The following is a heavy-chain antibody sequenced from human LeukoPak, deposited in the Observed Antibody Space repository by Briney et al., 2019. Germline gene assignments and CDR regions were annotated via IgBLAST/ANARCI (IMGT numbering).Heavy chain of an antibody. CDR3: ARGRLERRHAFDI. CDR1: GGSISSYY. V-gene: IGHV4-59*13. D-gene: IGHD1-1*01. J-gene: IGHJ3*02. Sequence: SETLSLTCTVSGGSISSYYWSCIRQPPGKGLEWIGYIYYSGSTNYNPSLKSRVTISVDTSKNQFSLKLSSVTAADTAVYYCARGRLERRHAFDIWGQGTMVTVSS. CDR2: IYYSGST.